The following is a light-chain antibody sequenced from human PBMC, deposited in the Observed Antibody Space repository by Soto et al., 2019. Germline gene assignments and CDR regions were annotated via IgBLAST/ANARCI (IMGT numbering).Light chain of an antibody. CDR3: NSYTGSSTYV. Sequence: QSALTQPPSVSGSPGQLVAISCTGTSSDVGSYNRVSWYQQPPGAAPKLMIYEVSNRPSGVPDRFSGSKSGNTASLTISGLQAEDEADYYCNSYTGSSTYVFGTGTKLTVL. V-gene: IGLV2-18*02. CDR1: SSDVGSYNR. J-gene: IGLJ1*01. CDR2: EVS.